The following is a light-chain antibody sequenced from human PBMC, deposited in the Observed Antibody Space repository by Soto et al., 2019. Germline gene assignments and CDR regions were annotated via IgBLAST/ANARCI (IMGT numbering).Light chain of an antibody. V-gene: IGKV3-20*01. CDR2: GAS. Sequence: EIVLTQSPGTLSLSPGERATLSCRASQSVSSSYLAWYQQKPGQPPRLLIYGASSRATGIPDRFSGSGSGTDFTLTISRLEPEDFAVYYCQQYGSSPAWTFGQGTRWIS. CDR3: QQYGSSPAWT. J-gene: IGKJ1*01. CDR1: QSVSSSY.